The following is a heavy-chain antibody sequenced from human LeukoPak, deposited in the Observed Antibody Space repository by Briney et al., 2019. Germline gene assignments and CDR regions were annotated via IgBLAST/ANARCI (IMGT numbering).Heavy chain of an antibody. CDR3: AKGLRWLYYFDY. CDR1: GFTFSSYA. Sequence: PGGALRLSCAASGFTFSSYAVSWVRQAQGKGMEWVSTISVSGGSTYYADSVKGRFTISRDNSKNTLYLQMNSLRAEDTAVYYCAKGLRWLYYFDYWGQGTLVTVSS. D-gene: IGHD4-23*01. V-gene: IGHV3-23*01. CDR2: ISVSGGST. J-gene: IGHJ4*02.